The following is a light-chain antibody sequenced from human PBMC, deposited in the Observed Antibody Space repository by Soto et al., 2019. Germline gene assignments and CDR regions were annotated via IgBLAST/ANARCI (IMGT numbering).Light chain of an antibody. V-gene: IGKV3D-15*01. J-gene: IGKJ5*01. CDR1: QSISIG. CDR2: GAS. Sequence: ERATLSCRASQSISIGLAWYRQKPGQAPRLLIYGASTRATGTPARFSGSGSGTEFTLTISFLLSEDFGIYDCHTFSAWLLNTFGHVTRLEIK. CDR3: HTFSAWLLNT.